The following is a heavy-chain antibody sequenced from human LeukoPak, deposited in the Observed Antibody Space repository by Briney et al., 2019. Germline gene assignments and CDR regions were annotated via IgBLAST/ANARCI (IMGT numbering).Heavy chain of an antibody. V-gene: IGHV3-23*01. Sequence: GGSLRLSCAASGFTFSSCAMNWVRQAPGKGLEWVSAITGSGGSTYYADSVKGRFTISRDNSKNTLYLQMNSLRAEDTAVYYCASRGYSSSCDVWGQGTTVTVSS. CDR2: ITGSGGST. CDR1: GFTFSSCA. J-gene: IGHJ6*02. CDR3: ASRGYSSSCDV. D-gene: IGHD6-6*01.